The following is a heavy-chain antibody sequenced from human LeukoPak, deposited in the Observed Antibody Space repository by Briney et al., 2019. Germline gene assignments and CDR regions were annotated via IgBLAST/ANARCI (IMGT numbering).Heavy chain of an antibody. V-gene: IGHV3-33*01. Sequence: GRSLRLSCAASGFIFSSYGMHWVRQAPGKGLEWVAVIWSDGTKKHYEDSVKGRFTISRDNSKNTLYLEMSSLRAEDTAVFYCARDSVRGGNSYYGMDVWGQGTTVTVSS. CDR1: GFIFSSYG. D-gene: IGHD3-10*02. CDR2: IWSDGTKK. J-gene: IGHJ6*02. CDR3: ARDSVRGGNSYYGMDV.